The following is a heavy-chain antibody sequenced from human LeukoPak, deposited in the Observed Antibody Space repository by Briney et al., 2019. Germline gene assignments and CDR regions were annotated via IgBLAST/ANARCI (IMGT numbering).Heavy chain of an antibody. Sequence: SETLSLTCTVSGGSISSYYWSWIRQPPGKGLEWIGYIYYSGSTNYNPSLKSRVTISVDTSKNQFSLKLSSVTAADTAVHYCARGDLPGLCDDFWSGCRLYGMDVWGQGTTVTVSS. J-gene: IGHJ6*02. D-gene: IGHD3-3*01. CDR3: ARGDLPGLCDDFWSGCRLYGMDV. CDR2: IYYSGST. CDR1: GGSISSYY. V-gene: IGHV4-59*01.